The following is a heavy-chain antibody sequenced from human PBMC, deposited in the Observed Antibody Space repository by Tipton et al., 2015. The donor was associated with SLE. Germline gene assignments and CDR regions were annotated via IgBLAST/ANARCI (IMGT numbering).Heavy chain of an antibody. V-gene: IGHV3-33*01. CDR3: ARDRDSSGLNWFDP. CDR2: IWYDGSNK. CDR1: GFTFSSYG. Sequence: SLRLSCAASGFTFSSYGMHWVRQAPGKGLEWVAVIWYDGSNKYYADSVKGRFTISRDNSKNTLYLQMNSLRAEDTAVYYCARDRDSSGLNWFDPWGQGTLVTVSS. J-gene: IGHJ5*02. D-gene: IGHD3-22*01.